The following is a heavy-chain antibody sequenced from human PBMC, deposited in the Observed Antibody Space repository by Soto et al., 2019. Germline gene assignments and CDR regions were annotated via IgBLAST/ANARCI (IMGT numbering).Heavy chain of an antibody. Sequence: SETLSLTCTVSGGSISSYYWSWIRQPPGKGLEWFGYFYYSGSTNYNPSLKSRVAISVDTSKNQFSLKLSSVTAADTAVYYCARDNGYSYGYTLDHWGQGTLVTVSS. V-gene: IGHV4-59*01. D-gene: IGHD5-18*01. CDR1: GGSISSYY. J-gene: IGHJ4*02. CDR3: ARDNGYSYGYTLDH. CDR2: FYYSGST.